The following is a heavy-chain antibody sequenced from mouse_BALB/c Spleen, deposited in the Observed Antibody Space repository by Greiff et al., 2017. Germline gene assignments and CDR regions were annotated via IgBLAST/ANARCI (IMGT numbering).Heavy chain of an antibody. CDR1: GFTFSSYG. CDR2: ISSGGSYT. Sequence: EVKLQESGGDLVKPGGSLKLSCAASGFTFSSYGMSWVRQTPDKRLEWVATISSGGSYTYYPDSVKGRFTISRDNAKNTLYLQMSSLKSEDTAMYYCARHGGMDYWGQGTSVTVSS. CDR3: ARHGGMDY. J-gene: IGHJ4*01. V-gene: IGHV5-6*01.